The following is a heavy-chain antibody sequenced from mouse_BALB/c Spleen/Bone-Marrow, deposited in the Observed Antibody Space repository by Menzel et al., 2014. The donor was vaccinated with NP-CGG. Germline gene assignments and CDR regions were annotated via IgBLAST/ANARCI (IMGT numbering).Heavy chain of an antibody. CDR1: GFTFSDFY. V-gene: IGHV7-1*02. Sequence: EVKLVESGGGWVQPGASLRLSCATSGFTFSDFYMEWVRQPPGKRLEWIAASRNKAKYYTTEYSASVKGRFIVSRDTSQSVLYLQMNALRAEDTAIYYCARDVGYGNYFVYWGRGTLVTVSA. D-gene: IGHD2-10*02. CDR3: ARDVGYGNYFVY. CDR2: SRNKAKYYTT. J-gene: IGHJ3*01.